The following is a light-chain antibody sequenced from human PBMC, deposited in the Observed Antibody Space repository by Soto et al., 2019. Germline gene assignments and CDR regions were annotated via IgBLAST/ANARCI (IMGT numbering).Light chain of an antibody. CDR3: QQYNSWPPIT. V-gene: IGKV3-15*01. CDR2: GTS. Sequence: EIVMTQSPVTLSVSPGERATLSCRASQNIIRSLAWYQQKPGQGPSLLIYGTSTRAGGVPARFSGGGSGTEFTLTITSLQSEDFAVYYCQQYNSWPPITFGQGTRLEIK. CDR1: QNIIRS. J-gene: IGKJ5*01.